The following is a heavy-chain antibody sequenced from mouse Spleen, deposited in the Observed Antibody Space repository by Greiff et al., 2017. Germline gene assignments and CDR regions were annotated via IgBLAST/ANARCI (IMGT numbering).Heavy chain of an antibody. CDR2: LDPENGNT. Sequence: VQLQQSGAELVRPGALVKLSCNASGFNIKDYYMHWVKQRPEQGLEWIGWLDPENGNTIYDPKFQGKASITADTSSNQAYLQLSSLTSEDTAVYYCACGNYVRYCDVWGAGTTVTVSS. J-gene: IGHJ1*01. V-gene: IGHV14-1*02. CDR3: ACGNYVRYCDV. D-gene: IGHD2-1*01. CDR1: GFNIKDYY.